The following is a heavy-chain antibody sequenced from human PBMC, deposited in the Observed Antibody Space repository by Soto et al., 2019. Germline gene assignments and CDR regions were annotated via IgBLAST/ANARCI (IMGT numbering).Heavy chain of an antibody. J-gene: IGHJ4*02. Sequence: QVQLVQSGAEVKKPGASVKVSCKASGYTFTSYGLSWVRQAPGQGLEWMGWISAYNGNTKYAQKLQGRVTMTTDTSTGPAYMELRRLRSDDTAGYYCARDGPPVLDGGQGTLVTVSS. CDR1: GYTFTSYG. CDR2: ISAYNGNT. V-gene: IGHV1-18*01. CDR3: ARDGPPVLD.